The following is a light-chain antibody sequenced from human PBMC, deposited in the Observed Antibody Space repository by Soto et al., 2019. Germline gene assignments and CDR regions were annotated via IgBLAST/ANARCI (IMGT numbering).Light chain of an antibody. CDR1: QNIGTY. CDR3: QERRRT. CDR2: DAS. J-gene: IGKJ2*01. Sequence: EIVLTQSPATLSLSPGERATLSCRASQNIGTYLAWYQQIPGQAPRLLISDASNRATGIPARFSGSGSGTDFTLTISSLEPGHFAVYYYQERRRTFGHGTKLEIK. V-gene: IGKV3-11*01.